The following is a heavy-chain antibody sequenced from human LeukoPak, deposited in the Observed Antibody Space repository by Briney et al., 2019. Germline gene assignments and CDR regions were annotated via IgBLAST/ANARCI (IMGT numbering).Heavy chain of an antibody. V-gene: IGHV4-34*01. D-gene: IGHD3-22*01. J-gene: IGHJ4*02. CDR3: ARGRYYYDP. CDR2: INHSGST. CDR1: GGSFSGYY. Sequence: PSETLSLTCAAYGGSFSGYYWSWIRQPPGKGLEWIGEINHSGSTNYNPSLKSRVTISVDTSKNQFSLKLSSVTAADTAVYYCARGRYYYDPWGQGTLVTVSS.